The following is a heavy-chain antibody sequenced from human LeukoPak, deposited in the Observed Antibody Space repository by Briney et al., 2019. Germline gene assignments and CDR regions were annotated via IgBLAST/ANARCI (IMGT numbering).Heavy chain of an antibody. CDR2: IYISEIT. J-gene: IGHJ4*02. V-gene: IGHV3-66*02. CDR3: AGYYGGKFDY. Sequence: PGGPLRLSCAAYGFAASSNYMSWVRQAPGKGLEWVSLIYISEITKYTDSVKGRFTISRDNSKNTLYLQMNSLSAEDTAVYYCAGYYGGKFDYWGQGTLVTVSS. CDR1: GFAASSNY. D-gene: IGHD2-21*01.